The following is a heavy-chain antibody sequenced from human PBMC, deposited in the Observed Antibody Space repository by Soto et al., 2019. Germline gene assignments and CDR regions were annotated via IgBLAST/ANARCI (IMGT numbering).Heavy chain of an antibody. Sequence: QGTLKESGPTLVNPTQTLTLTCSFSGFSLSTSGVGVGWIRQSPGKALEWLALIYWSGDEHYRPSLKSRLSITKDTSKNHVVLLMTDIDPVDTATYYCARGIATLPVFAFDIWGQGTMVTVSS. CDR1: GFSLSTSGVG. D-gene: IGHD6-6*01. CDR2: IYWSGDE. CDR3: ARGIATLPVFAFDI. J-gene: IGHJ3*02. V-gene: IGHV2-5*01.